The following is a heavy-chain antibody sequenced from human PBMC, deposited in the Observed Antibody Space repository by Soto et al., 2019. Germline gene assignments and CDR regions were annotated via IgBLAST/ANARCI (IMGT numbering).Heavy chain of an antibody. Sequence: QVQLQESGPGLVKPSGTLSLTCAVSGGSISSSNWWSWVRQPPGKGLEWIGEIYHSGSTNYNPSLKSRVTISVDKSKNQFSLKLSSVTAADTAVYYCARAGDNSYGYYYYGMDVWGQGTTVTVSS. V-gene: IGHV4-4*02. CDR1: GGSISSSNW. J-gene: IGHJ6*02. CDR3: ARAGDNSYGYYYYGMDV. CDR2: IYHSGST. D-gene: IGHD5-18*01.